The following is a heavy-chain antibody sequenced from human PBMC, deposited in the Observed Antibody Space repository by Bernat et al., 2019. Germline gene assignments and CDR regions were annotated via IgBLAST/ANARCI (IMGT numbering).Heavy chain of an antibody. CDR3: ERGFMMATKTYYYYGMDV. CDR1: GFTFSSYD. D-gene: IGHD5-12*01. V-gene: IGHV3-13*04. J-gene: IGHJ6*02. CDR2: IGTAGDT. Sequence: EVPLVESGGGLVQPGGSLRLSCAASGFTFSSYDMHWVRQATGKGLEWVSAIGTAGDTYYPGSVKDRFTISRENAKNSLYLQINSLRAGDTAVYYWERGFMMATKTYYYYGMDVGGQGITVTVSS.